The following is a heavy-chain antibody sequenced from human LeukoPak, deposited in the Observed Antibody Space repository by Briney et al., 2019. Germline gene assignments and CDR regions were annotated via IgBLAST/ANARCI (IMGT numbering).Heavy chain of an antibody. J-gene: IGHJ3*02. CDR1: GFTFGTYA. CDR3: ARGDESLQRIDALDI. D-gene: IGHD4-11*01. Sequence: GGSLRLSCAASGFTFGTYAMNWVRQAPGKGLEWVSSISRSGRDIYYADSVRGRFTISRDNARDSLYLQMNSLRVEDTAVYYCARGDESLQRIDALDIWGQGTMVTVSS. CDR2: ISRSGRDI. V-gene: IGHV3-21*01.